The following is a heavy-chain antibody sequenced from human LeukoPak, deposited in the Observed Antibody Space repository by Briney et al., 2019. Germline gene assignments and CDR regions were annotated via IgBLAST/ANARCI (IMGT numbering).Heavy chain of an antibody. CDR3: ARRMGGGPFVDF. CDR2: INPRDAFT. D-gene: IGHD2-15*01. V-gene: IGHV1-46*03. Sequence: GASVKVSCKASGYTFISYYIHWVRQAPGQGLEWMGMINPRDAFTRYAANFQGRVSMTTDTSTTTFYMELSSLKSEDTAVYYCARRMGGGPFVDFWGQGTLVTVSS. J-gene: IGHJ4*02. CDR1: GYTFISYY.